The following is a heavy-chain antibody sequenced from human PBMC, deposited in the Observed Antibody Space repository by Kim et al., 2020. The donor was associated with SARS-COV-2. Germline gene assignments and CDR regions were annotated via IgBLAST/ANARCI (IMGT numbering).Heavy chain of an antibody. Sequence: GGSLRLSCAASGFTFSSYSMNWVRQAPGKGLEWVSYISSSSSTIYYADSVKGRFTISRDNAKNSLYLQMNSLRDEDTAVYYCARIPELVGLSGMDVWGQGTTVTVSS. J-gene: IGHJ6*02. CDR2: ISSSSSTI. V-gene: IGHV3-48*02. D-gene: IGHD1-7*01. CDR3: ARIPELVGLSGMDV. CDR1: GFTFSSYS.